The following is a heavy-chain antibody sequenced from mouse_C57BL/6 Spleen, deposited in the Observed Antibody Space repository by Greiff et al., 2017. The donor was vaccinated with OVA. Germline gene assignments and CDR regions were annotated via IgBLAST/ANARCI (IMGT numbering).Heavy chain of an antibody. V-gene: IGHV2-9-1*01. J-gene: IGHJ2*01. CDR3: ARIYGSSLYYFDY. CDR1: GFSLTSYA. CDR2: IWTGGGT. D-gene: IGHD1-1*01. Sequence: VQLQQSGPGLVAPSQSLSITCTVSGFSLTSYAISWVRQPPGKGLEWLGVIWTGGGTNYNSALKSRLSISKDNSKSQVFLKMNSLQTDDTARYYCARIYGSSLYYFDYWGQGTTLTVSS.